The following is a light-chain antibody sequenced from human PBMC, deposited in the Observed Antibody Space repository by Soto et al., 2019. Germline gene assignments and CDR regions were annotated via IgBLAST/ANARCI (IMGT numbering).Light chain of an antibody. CDR1: STDVGGYNY. CDR3: SSYTSTTTLV. Sequence: QSALTQPASVSASPGQSITISCTGTSTDVGGYNYVSWYQQHPGKAPKTMIYEVNNRPSGVSDRFLGSKSGSTASLTISGLQAEDEADYCCSSYTSTTTLVFGTGTKVTVL. CDR2: EVN. J-gene: IGLJ1*01. V-gene: IGLV2-14*01.